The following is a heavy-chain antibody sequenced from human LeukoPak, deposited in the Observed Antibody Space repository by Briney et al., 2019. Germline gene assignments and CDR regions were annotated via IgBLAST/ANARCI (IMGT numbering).Heavy chain of an antibody. Sequence: ASVKVSCKASGYTFTSYGISWVRQAPGQGLEWMGWISAYNGNTNYAQKLQGRVTMTTDTSTSTAYMELRSLRSDDTAVYYCARGLIVRDGGSYEPSDAFDIWGQGTMVTVSS. CDR3: ARGLIVRDGGSYEPSDAFDI. CDR2: ISAYNGNT. V-gene: IGHV1-18*01. CDR1: GYTFTSYG. J-gene: IGHJ3*02. D-gene: IGHD2-15*01.